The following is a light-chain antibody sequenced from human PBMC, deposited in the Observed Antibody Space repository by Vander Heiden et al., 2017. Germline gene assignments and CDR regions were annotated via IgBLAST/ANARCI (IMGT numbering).Light chain of an antibody. J-gene: IGKJ1*01. CDR2: AAS. CDR3: QKYNSAPWT. CDR1: QGISNY. Sequence: DIQMTQSPSSLSASVGDRVTITSRASQGISNYLAWYQQNPGKVPKLLIYAASTLQSGVPSRFSGSGSGTDFTLTISSLQPEDVATYYCQKYNSAPWTFGQGTKVEIK. V-gene: IGKV1-27*01.